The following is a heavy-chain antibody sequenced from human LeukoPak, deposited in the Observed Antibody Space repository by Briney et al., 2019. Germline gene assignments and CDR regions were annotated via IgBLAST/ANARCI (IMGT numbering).Heavy chain of an antibody. D-gene: IGHD2-2*01. CDR3: ATSYVAVGFRLGRAGKDY. CDR1: GYTFTNYY. V-gene: IGHV1-46*01. Sequence: ASVKVSCKASGYTFTNYYMHWVRQAPGQGLEWMGIINPSGGSTSYAQKFQGRVTMTRDTSTSTVYMELSSLRSEDTAVYYCATSYVAVGFRLGRAGKDYWGQGTLVTVSS. J-gene: IGHJ4*02. CDR2: INPSGGST.